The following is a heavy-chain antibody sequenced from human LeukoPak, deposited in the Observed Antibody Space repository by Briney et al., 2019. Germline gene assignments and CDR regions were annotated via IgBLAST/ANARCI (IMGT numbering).Heavy chain of an antibody. V-gene: IGHV3-30*03. D-gene: IGHD3-3*01. CDR1: GFTFSSYG. Sequence: GSLRLSCAASGFTFSSYGMHWVRQAPGKGLEWVAVISYDGSNKYYADSVKGRFTISRDNSKNTLYLQMNSLRAEDTAVYYCARDDTWYYDFWSGYGSYYYGMDVWGQGTTVTVSS. CDR2: ISYDGSNK. J-gene: IGHJ6*02. CDR3: ARDDTWYYDFWSGYGSYYYGMDV.